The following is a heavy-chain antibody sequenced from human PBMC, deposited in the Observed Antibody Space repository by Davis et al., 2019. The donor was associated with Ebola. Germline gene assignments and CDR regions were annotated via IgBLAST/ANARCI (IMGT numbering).Heavy chain of an antibody. D-gene: IGHD3-22*01. J-gene: IGHJ4*02. Sequence: SETLPLTCTVSGGSISSYYWSWIRQPPGKGLEWIGSIYYSGSTHYNPSLKSRVTISVDTSKNQFSLKLSSVTAADTAVYYCARQWGYYDSSGYYSSAIDYWGQGTLVTVSS. CDR3: ARQWGYYDSSGYYSSAIDY. V-gene: IGHV4-39*01. CDR2: IYYSGST. CDR1: GGSISSYY.